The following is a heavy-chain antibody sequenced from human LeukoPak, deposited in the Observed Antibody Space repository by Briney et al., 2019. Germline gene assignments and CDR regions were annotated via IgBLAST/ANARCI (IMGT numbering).Heavy chain of an antibody. CDR2: IYNDGSST. CDR3: SMVRGVTYPKYYYYYMDV. Sequence: GGSLRLSCAVSGLTFSNYWMHWVRQAPGKGLVWVSRIYNDGSSTSYADPVKGRFTISRDNAKSTLYLQMNSLRAEDTAVYYCSMVRGVTYPKYYYYYMDVWGKGTTVTVSS. V-gene: IGHV3-74*01. D-gene: IGHD3-10*01. CDR1: GLTFSNYW. J-gene: IGHJ6*03.